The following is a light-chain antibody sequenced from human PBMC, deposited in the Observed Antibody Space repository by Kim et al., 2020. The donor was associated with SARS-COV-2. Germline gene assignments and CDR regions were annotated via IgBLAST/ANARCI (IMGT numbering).Light chain of an antibody. J-gene: IGKJ1*01. CDR1: QTISNF. CDR3: QRYNSVPQA. V-gene: IGKV1-27*01. Sequence: DFQMTQSPSSLSASVGDRVTITCRASQTISNFLAWFQQKPGMVPKLLIYSASTLHSVVPSRFSGSGSGTHFTLTISSLQPEDVATYYCQRYNSVPQAFGQGTKVDIK. CDR2: SAS.